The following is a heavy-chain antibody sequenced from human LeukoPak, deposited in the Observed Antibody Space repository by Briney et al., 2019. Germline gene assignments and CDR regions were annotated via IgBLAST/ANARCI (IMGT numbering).Heavy chain of an antibody. D-gene: IGHD6-13*01. CDR3: ARAATTSPAGIYWFDP. CDR1: GYTFTSYD. J-gene: IGHJ5*02. CDR2: MNPNSGNT. Sequence: ASVKVSCKASGYTFTSYDINWVRQATGQGLEWMGWMNPNSGNTGYAQRFQGRVTITRNTSISTAYMELSSLRSEDTAVYYCARAATTSPAGIYWFDPWGQGTLVTVSS. V-gene: IGHV1-8*03.